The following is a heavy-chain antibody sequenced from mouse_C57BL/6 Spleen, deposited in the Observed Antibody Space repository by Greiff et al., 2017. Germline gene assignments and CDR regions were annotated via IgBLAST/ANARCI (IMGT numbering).Heavy chain of an antibody. CDR2: IRSKSNNYAT. J-gene: IGHJ4*01. D-gene: IGHD2-4*01. Sequence: EVQRVESGGGLVQPKGSLKLSCAASGFSFNTYAMNWVRQAPGKGLEWVARIRSKSNNYATYYSDSVKDRFTISRDDSESMRYLQMNNLKTEDTAMYYCVRHAYYDDDYYAMDYWGQGTSVTVSS. CDR3: VRHAYYDDDYYAMDY. V-gene: IGHV10-1*01. CDR1: GFSFNTYA.